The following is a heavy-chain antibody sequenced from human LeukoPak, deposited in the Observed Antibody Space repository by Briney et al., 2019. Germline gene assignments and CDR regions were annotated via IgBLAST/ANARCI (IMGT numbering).Heavy chain of an antibody. V-gene: IGHV4-31*03. D-gene: IGHD1-26*01. J-gene: IGHJ3*02. Sequence: SETLSLTCTVSGGSISSGGYYWSWIRQHPGKGLEWIGYIYYSGSTYYNPSLKSRVTISVDTSKNQFSLKLSSVTAADTAVYYCAIHIAVGTMVGASDDAFDIWGQGTMVTVSS. CDR3: AIHIAVGTMVGASDDAFDI. CDR1: GGSISSGGYY. CDR2: IYYSGST.